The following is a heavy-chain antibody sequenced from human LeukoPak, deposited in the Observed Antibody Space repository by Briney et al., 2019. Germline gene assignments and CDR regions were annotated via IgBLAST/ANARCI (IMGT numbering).Heavy chain of an antibody. J-gene: IGHJ4*02. V-gene: IGHV3-48*04. CDR1: GFIFNTYS. CDR2: VSSSSRTI. CDR3: ARDLGLYDYRGNINF. D-gene: IGHD4-23*01. Sequence: GGSLRLSCTASGFIFNTYSMNWVRQAPGKGLEWVSYVSSSSRTIYYADSVKGRFTISRDNAKNSLYLQMNSLRAEDTAVYYCARDLGLYDYRGNINFWGQGTLVTVSS.